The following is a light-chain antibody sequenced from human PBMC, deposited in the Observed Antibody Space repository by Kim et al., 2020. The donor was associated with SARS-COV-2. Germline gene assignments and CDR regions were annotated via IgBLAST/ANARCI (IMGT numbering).Light chain of an antibody. J-gene: IGKJ1*01. CDR1: QSGTSS. Sequence: PGESATPTCRASQSGTSSLAWYQQKPGQAPRLLIYDASNRATGIPARISGSGSGTDFTLTISSLEPEDFAIYYCQQRSNWPRTFGQGTKVDIK. CDR3: QQRSNWPRT. V-gene: IGKV3-11*01. CDR2: DAS.